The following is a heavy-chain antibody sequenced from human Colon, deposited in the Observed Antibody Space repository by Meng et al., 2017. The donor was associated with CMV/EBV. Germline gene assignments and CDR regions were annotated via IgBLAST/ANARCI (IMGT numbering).Heavy chain of an antibody. D-gene: IGHD2-21*02. J-gene: IGHJ4*02. Sequence: EVQLVESGGGLVQPGGSLRLSCAGSGFTISNYWMGWVRQAPGTGLEWVSSIYKDGGEKHYVDSVKGRFSISRDNSMNRLYLQVNSLRSEDTAVYYCVKTGTAWQFDFWGQGTLVTVSS. V-gene: IGHV3-7*02. CDR3: VKTGTAWQFDF. CDR2: IYKDGGEK. CDR1: GFTISNYW.